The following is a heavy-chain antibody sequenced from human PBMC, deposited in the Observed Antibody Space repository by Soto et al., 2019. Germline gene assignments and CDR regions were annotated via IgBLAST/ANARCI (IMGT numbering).Heavy chain of an antibody. CDR3: ARDLSSGGTNACDV. CDR2: ISSGRPTI. Sequence: EVQLVESGGGLVQPGGSLRLSCVASGFTFSSYGMNWVRQAPGKGLAWVSYISSGRPTIQYADSVKGRFTISRDNAKNTLYLQMNSLRVEDTAVYYCARDLSSGGTNACDVWGQGTVVTVSS. V-gene: IGHV3-48*01. D-gene: IGHD2-15*01. J-gene: IGHJ3*01. CDR1: GFTFSSYG.